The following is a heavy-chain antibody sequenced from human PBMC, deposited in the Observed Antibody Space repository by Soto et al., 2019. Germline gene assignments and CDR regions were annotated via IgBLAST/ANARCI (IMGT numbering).Heavy chain of an antibody. V-gene: IGHV5-10-1*01. D-gene: IGHD3-10*01. CDR2: IDPSDSYT. CDR3: ARRGGFGELLSP. CDR1: GYSFSTYW. Sequence: LGESLKISCKGSGYSFSTYWITWVRQMPGKGLEWMGKIDPSDSYTKYSPSFQGHVTISVDKSNSTAYLQWSRLKASDTAMYYCARRGGFGELLSPWGQGTQVTVSS. J-gene: IGHJ5*02.